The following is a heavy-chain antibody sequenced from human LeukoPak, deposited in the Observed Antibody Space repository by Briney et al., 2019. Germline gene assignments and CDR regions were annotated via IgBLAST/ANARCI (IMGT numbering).Heavy chain of an antibody. CDR1: GFTVSSNY. CDR2: IKSDGSST. V-gene: IGHV3-74*01. D-gene: IGHD2-2*01. Sequence: GGSLRLSCAASGFTVSSNYMSWVRQAPGKGLVWVSRIKSDGSSTSYADSVKGRFTISRDNSKNTMLLQMNSLRAEDTALYYCAARGYCSSTSCLLEYWGQGTLVTVSS. J-gene: IGHJ4*02. CDR3: AARGYCSSTSCLLEY.